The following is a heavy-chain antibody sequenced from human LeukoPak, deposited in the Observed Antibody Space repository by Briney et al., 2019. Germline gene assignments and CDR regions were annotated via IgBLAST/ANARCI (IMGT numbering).Heavy chain of an antibody. V-gene: IGHV4-61*05. Sequence: KSSETLSLTCTVSGYSISSGYYWGWIRQPPGKGLEWIGYIYYSGSTNYNPSLKSRVTISVDTSKNQFSLKLSSVTAADTAVYYCARSGSLRVLTGYYRDYYYYYMDVWGKGTTVTVSS. CDR3: ARSGSLRVLTGYYRDYYYYYMDV. D-gene: IGHD3-9*01. CDR1: GYSISSGYY. J-gene: IGHJ6*03. CDR2: IYYSGST.